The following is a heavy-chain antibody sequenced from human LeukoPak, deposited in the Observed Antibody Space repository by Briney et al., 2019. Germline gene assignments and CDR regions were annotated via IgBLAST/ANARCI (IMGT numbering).Heavy chain of an antibody. J-gene: IGHJ4*02. CDR3: EPSGDSSGYYYLPFDY. D-gene: IGHD3-22*01. V-gene: IGHV3-30*02. CDR1: GFTFSSYG. Sequence: GGSLRLSCAASGFTFSSYGMHWVRQAPGKGLEWVAFIRYDGSNKYYADSVKGRFTISRDNSKNTLYLQMNSLRAEDTAVYYCEPSGDSSGYYYLPFDYWGQGTLVTVSS. CDR2: IRYDGSNK.